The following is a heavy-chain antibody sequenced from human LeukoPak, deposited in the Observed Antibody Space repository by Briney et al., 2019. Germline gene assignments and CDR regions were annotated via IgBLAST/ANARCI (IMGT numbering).Heavy chain of an antibody. J-gene: IGHJ4*02. D-gene: IGHD4-17*01. CDR3: AGDYGDYYFVY. CDR2: IYYSGST. V-gene: IGHV4-59*08. CDR1: GGSISSYY. Sequence: PSETLSLTCTVSGGSISSYYWSWIRQPPGKGLEWIGYIYYSGSTNYNPSLKSRVTISVDTSKNQFSLKLSSVTAADTAVYYCAGDYGDYYFVYWGQGTLVTVSS.